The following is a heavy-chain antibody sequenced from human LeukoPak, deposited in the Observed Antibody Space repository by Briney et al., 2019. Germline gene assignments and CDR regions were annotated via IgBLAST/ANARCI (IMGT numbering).Heavy chain of an antibody. J-gene: IGHJ4*02. CDR2: MWDDDSNK. Sequence: GGSLRLSCAASGFTFSNSGMHWVRQAPGKGLEWVAVMWDDDSNKYYADSVKGRFTISRDNSKNTLYLQMNNLGAEDTAVYYCARGRSGSYPHGMYWGQGTLVTVSS. CDR1: GFTFSNSG. D-gene: IGHD1-26*01. CDR3: ARGRSGSYPHGMY. V-gene: IGHV3-33*01.